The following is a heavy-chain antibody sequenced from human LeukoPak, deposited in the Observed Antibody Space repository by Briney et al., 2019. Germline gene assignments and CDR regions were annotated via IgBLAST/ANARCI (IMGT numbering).Heavy chain of an antibody. Sequence: ASVKVSCKASGYTFTGYYMHWVRQVPGQGLEWMGWINPNSGGTNYAQKFQGRVTMTRDTSISTAYMELSRLRSDDTAVYYCASPLIRYSGSYLWAYWGQGTLVTVSS. D-gene: IGHD1-26*01. CDR3: ASPLIRYSGSYLWAY. J-gene: IGHJ4*02. V-gene: IGHV1-2*02. CDR2: INPNSGGT. CDR1: GYTFTGYY.